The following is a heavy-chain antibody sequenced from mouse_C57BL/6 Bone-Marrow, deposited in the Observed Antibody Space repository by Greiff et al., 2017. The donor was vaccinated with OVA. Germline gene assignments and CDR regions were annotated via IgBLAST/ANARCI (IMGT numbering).Heavy chain of an antibody. CDR3: VSGSTMVPMDY. V-gene: IGHV10-1*01. CDR2: IRSKSNNYAT. CDR1: GFSFNTYA. D-gene: IGHD2-1*01. J-gene: IGHJ4*01. Sequence: EVKLVESGGGLVQPKGSLKLSCAASGFSFNTYAMNWVRQAPGKGLEWVARIRSKSNNYATYYADSVKDRFTISRDDSESMLYLQMNNLKTEDTAMYYCVSGSTMVPMDYWGQGTSVTVAS.